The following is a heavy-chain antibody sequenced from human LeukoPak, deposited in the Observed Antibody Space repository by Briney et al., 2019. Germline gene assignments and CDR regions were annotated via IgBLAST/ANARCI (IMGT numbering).Heavy chain of an antibody. D-gene: IGHD3-10*01. CDR2: INHSGST. CDR3: ARGAPGAPKLGY. V-gene: IGHV4-34*01. Sequence: PSETLSLTCAVYGGSFSGYYWSWIRQPPGKGLEWIGEINHSGSTNYNPSLKSRVTISVDTSKNQFSLKLSSVTAADTAVYYCARGAPGAPKLGYWGQGTLVTVSS. J-gene: IGHJ4*02. CDR1: GGSFSGYY.